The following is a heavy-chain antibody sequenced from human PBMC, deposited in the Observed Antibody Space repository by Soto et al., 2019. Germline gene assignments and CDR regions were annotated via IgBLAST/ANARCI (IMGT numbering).Heavy chain of an antibody. Sequence: ASVKVSCKASGYTFTGYYMHWVRQAPGQGLEWMGWINPNSGGTSYAQKFQGWVTMTRDTSISTAYMELSRLRSDDTAVYYCARTGVVVTATQHYYYYGMDVWGQGTTVTVSS. J-gene: IGHJ6*02. CDR2: INPNSGGT. CDR1: GYTFTGYY. CDR3: ARTGVVVTATQHYYYYGMDV. D-gene: IGHD2-21*02. V-gene: IGHV1-2*04.